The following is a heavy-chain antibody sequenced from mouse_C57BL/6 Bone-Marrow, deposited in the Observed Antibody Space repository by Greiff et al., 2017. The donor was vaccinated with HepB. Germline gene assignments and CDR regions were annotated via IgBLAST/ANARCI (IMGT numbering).Heavy chain of an antibody. CDR3: ARWNYGSSH. J-gene: IGHJ2*01. CDR1: GYAFTNYL. Sequence: QVQLKESGAELVRPGTSVKVSCKASGYAFTNYLIEWVKQRPGQGLEWIGVINPGSGGTNYNEKFKGKATLTADKSSSTAYMQISSLTSEDSAVYFCARWNYGSSHWGQGTTLTVSS. V-gene: IGHV1-54*01. D-gene: IGHD1-1*01. CDR2: INPGSGGT.